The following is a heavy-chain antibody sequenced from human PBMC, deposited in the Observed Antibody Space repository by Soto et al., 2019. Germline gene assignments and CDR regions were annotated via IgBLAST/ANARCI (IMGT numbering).Heavy chain of an antibody. CDR2: ISSTTNYI. CDR1: GFTFTRYS. J-gene: IGHJ4*02. V-gene: IGHV3-21*06. CDR3: ARESEDLTSNFDY. Sequence: PGGSLRLSCAASGFTFTRYSMNWVRQAPGKGLEWVSSISSTTNYIYYGDSMKGRFTISRDNAKNSLYLEMNSLRAEDTAVYYCARESEDLTSNFDYWGQGALVTVSS.